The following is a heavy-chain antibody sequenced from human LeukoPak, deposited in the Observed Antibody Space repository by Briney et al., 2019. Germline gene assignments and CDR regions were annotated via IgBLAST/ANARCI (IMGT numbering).Heavy chain of an antibody. D-gene: IGHD6-13*01. CDR2: ISIDGTTT. CDR3: ARGRLGYYFDY. J-gene: IGHJ4*02. Sequence: GGSLRLSCAASGFTFSSSWMHWVRQTPGKGLVWVSHISIDGTTTTYADSVKGRFTISRDNAKNKLYLQTNSLRAEDTDGYSSARGRLGYYFDYWGQGTLVTVSS. V-gene: IGHV3-74*01. CDR1: GFTFSSSW.